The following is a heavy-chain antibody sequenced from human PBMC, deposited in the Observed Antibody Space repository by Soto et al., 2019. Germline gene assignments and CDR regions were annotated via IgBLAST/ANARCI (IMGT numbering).Heavy chain of an antibody. V-gene: IGHV3-30-3*01. J-gene: IGHJ6*02. Sequence: GGSLRLSCAASGFTFSSYAMHWVRQAPGKGLEWVAVISYDGSNKYYADSVKGRFTISRDNSKNTLYLQMNSLRAEDTAVYYCARGEFRQLVRFYYYGMDVWGQGTTVTVSS. D-gene: IGHD6-6*01. CDR1: GFTFSSYA. CDR2: ISYDGSNK. CDR3: ARGEFRQLVRFYYYGMDV.